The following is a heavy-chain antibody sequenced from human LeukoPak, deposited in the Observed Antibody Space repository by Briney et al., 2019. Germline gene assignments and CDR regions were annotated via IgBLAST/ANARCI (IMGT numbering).Heavy chain of an antibody. Sequence: GGSLRLSCAASGFTVINYYMTWVRQAPGKGLEWVADLYSGGSTKYKHSVQSRFTISRDNSKNTLYLELINRRTDDTAVYYYARGVELLAVNTFAYWGQGTLVTVSS. CDR3: ARGVELLAVNTFAY. V-gene: IGHV3-53*01. CDR1: GFTVINYY. J-gene: IGHJ4*02. CDR2: LYSGGST. D-gene: IGHD1-7*01.